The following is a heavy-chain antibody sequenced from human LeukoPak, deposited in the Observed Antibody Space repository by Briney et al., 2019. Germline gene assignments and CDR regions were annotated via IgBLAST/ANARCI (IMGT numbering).Heavy chain of an antibody. J-gene: IGHJ4*02. D-gene: IGHD5-12*01. CDR3: ARRKWLRSAPLDY. Sequence: SETLSLTCAVYGGSFSGHYWSWIRQPPGKGLEWIGEINHSGSTNYNASVKSRVTISVDTSKNQFSLKLSSVTAADTAVYYCARRKWLRSAPLDYWGQGTLVTVSS. V-gene: IGHV4-34*01. CDR1: GGSFSGHY. CDR2: INHSGST.